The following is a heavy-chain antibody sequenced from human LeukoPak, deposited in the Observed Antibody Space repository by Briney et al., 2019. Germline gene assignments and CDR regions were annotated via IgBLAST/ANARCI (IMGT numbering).Heavy chain of an antibody. CDR1: GFTFSNYM. CDR2: IKSDGITI. V-gene: IGHV3-74*01. Sequence: GGSLRLSCAASGFTFSNYMMHWVRQAPGKGLVWVSRIKSDGITITYADSVKGRFTISRDNAKNTLYLQMNSLRAEDTAVYYCAREPTIAAAGNDAFDIWGQGTMVTVSS. CDR3: AREPTIAAAGNDAFDI. J-gene: IGHJ3*02. D-gene: IGHD6-13*01.